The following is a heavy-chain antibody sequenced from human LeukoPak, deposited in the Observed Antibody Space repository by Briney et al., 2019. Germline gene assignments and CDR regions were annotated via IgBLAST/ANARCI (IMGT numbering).Heavy chain of an antibody. Sequence: SVKVPCKASGGTFSSYSITWVRQAPGQGLEWMGGIMPLFNTANYAQQFQGRVTITTDESTSTAYMELSSLRFEDTAMYYCARVDRYHYYLDVWGKGTTVTVSS. CDR2: IMPLFNTA. J-gene: IGHJ6*03. CDR3: ARVDRYHYYLDV. CDR1: GGTFSSYS. V-gene: IGHV1-69*05.